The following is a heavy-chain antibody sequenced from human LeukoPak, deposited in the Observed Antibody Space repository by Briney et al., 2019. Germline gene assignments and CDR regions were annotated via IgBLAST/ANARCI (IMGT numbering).Heavy chain of an antibody. J-gene: IGHJ5*02. CDR2: IKSKIDGGTT. CDR3: TTDLVDP. CDR1: GFAFDTYG. Sequence: GGSLRLSCAASGFAFDTYGMTWARQAPGKGLEWVGRIKSKIDGGTTDFAAPVKGRFTISRDDSENTLYLQMNSLKTEDTAVYYCTTDLVDPWGLGTLVTVSS. V-gene: IGHV3-15*01.